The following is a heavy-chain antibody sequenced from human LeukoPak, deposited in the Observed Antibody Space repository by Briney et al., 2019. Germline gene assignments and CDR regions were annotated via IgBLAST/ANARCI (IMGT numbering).Heavy chain of an antibody. CDR3: ARDVRIGGTVTTPYYFDY. CDR1: GFTFSSYS. J-gene: IGHJ4*02. Sequence: GGSLRLSCAASGFTFSSYSMNWVRQAPGKGLELVSSISSSSSYIYYADSVKGRFTISRDNAKNSLYLQMNSLRAEDTAVYYCARDVRIGGTVTTPYYFDYWGQGTLVTVCS. V-gene: IGHV3-21*01. CDR2: ISSSSSYI. D-gene: IGHD4-17*01.